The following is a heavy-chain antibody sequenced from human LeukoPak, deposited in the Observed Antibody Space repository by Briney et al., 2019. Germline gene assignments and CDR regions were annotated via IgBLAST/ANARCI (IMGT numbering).Heavy chain of an antibody. Sequence: LGASVKVSCKASGYTFTGYYMHWVRQAPGQGLEWMGWINPNSGGTNYAQKFQGRVTMTRDTSISTAYMEQSRLRSDDTAVYYCAQDTQWLYVFDYWGQGTLVTVSS. CDR1: GYTFTGYY. CDR2: INPNSGGT. V-gene: IGHV1-2*02. D-gene: IGHD6-19*01. J-gene: IGHJ4*02. CDR3: AQDTQWLYVFDY.